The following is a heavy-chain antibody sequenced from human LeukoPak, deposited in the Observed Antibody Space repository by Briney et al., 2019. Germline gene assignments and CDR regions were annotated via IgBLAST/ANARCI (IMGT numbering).Heavy chain of an antibody. V-gene: IGHV3-48*03. CDR1: GFTFSSYE. D-gene: IGHD6-13*01. Sequence: RGSLRLSCAASGFTFSSYEMNWVRQAPGKGLEWVSYISSSGSTIYYADSVKGRFTISRDNAKNSLYLQMNSLRAEDTAVYYCARVVIAAADYWVQGTLVTVSS. CDR3: ARVVIAAADY. J-gene: IGHJ4*02. CDR2: ISSSGSTI.